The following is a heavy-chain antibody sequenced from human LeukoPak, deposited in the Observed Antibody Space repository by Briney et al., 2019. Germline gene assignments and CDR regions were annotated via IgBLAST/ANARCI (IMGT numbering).Heavy chain of an antibody. J-gene: IGHJ4*02. CDR3: AQMTRRTTVVKRPTSDY. CDR1: GGSFSGYY. CDR2: INHSGST. D-gene: IGHD4-23*01. Sequence: PSETLSLTCAVYGGSFSGYYWSWIRQPPGKGLEWIGEINHSGSTNYNPSLKSRVTISVDTSKNQFSLKLSSVTAADTAVYYCAQMTRRTTVVKRPTSDYWGQGTLVTVSS. V-gene: IGHV4-34*01.